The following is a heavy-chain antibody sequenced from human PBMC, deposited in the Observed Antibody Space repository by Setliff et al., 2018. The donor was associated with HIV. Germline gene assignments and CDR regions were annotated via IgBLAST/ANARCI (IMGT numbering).Heavy chain of an antibody. J-gene: IGHJ6*03. CDR2: IYPSSGGT. CDR1: GYTFTGYY. CDR3: ARGTTVVMGDDVDNYHYSYLDV. V-gene: IGHV1-2*06. D-gene: IGHD4-17*01. Sequence: AASVKVSCKASGYTFTGYYIHWVRQAPGQGLEWMGRIYPSSGGTNFAQKFRGRVTMTRDTSISTAYMELSRLTSDDTAMYYCARGTTVVMGDDVDNYHYSYLDVWGKGTTVTVSS.